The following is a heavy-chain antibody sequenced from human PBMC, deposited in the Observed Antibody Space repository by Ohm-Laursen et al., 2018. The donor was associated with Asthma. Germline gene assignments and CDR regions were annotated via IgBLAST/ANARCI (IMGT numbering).Heavy chain of an antibody. Sequence: SLRLSCSASGFTVSSNYMSWVRQAPGKGLEWVSVIYSGGSTYYADSVKGRFTISRDNSKNTLYLQMNSLRAEDTAVYYCARDPKYCTNGVCRQFYGMDVWGQGTTVTVSS. CDR3: ARDPKYCTNGVCRQFYGMDV. V-gene: IGHV3-53*01. CDR2: IYSGGST. D-gene: IGHD2-8*01. CDR1: GFTVSSNY. J-gene: IGHJ6*02.